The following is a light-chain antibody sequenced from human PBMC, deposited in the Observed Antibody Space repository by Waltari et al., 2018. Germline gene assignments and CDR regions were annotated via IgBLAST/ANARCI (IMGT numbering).Light chain of an antibody. J-gene: IGKJ2*01. CDR2: SLS. CDR3: MQRLEFPYT. CDR1: PSLLTSDDGLTY. Sequence: DIVMTQTPLSLPVTPGAPASIPCASSPSLLTSDDGLTYLDWFLHKPGQSPQLLIYSLSYRASGVPDRFSGTGSGSSFSLKISRVEAEDVGIYYCMQRLEFPYTFGQGTRL. V-gene: IGKV2-40*01.